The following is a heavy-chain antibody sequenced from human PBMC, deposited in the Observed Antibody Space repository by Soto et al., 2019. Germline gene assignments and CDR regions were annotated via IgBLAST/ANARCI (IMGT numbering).Heavy chain of an antibody. J-gene: IGHJ4*02. D-gene: IGHD3-9*01. CDR3: ASYDVLAAYYY. CDR1: GGSISSSSYY. Sequence: LSETLSLTCTVSGGSISSSSYYWGWIRQPPGKGLEWIGSIYYSGSTYYNPSLKSRVTISVDTSKNQFSLKLSSVTAADTAVYYCASYDVLAAYYYWGQGTLVTVSS. CDR2: IYYSGST. V-gene: IGHV4-39*01.